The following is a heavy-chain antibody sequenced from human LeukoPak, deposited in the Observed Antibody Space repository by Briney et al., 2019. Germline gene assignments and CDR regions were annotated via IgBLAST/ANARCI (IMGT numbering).Heavy chain of an antibody. CDR2: ISHSGTT. D-gene: IGHD3-3*01. CDR3: ARIWSPVNIRFLEWSLMTKIGYYMDV. Sequence: PSGTLSLTCAVYGGSFSGYYWSWIRQPPGKGLEWVGEISHSGTTKYNPSLKSRVTISVDTSKNQFSLKLSSVTAADTAVYYCARIWSPVNIRFLEWSLMTKIGYYMDVWGKGTTVTVSS. CDR1: GGSFSGYY. V-gene: IGHV4-34*01. J-gene: IGHJ6*03.